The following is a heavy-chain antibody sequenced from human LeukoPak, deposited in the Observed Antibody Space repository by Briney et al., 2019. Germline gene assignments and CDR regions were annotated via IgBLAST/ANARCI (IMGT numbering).Heavy chain of an antibody. Sequence: GGSLRLSYAASGFTVSSNYMSWVRQAPGKGLEWVSVIYSGGSTYYADSVKGRFTISRDNSKNTLYLQMNSLRAEDTAVYYCARSGSVGPYYYYGMDVWGQGTTVTVSS. D-gene: IGHD3-10*01. CDR3: ARSGSVGPYYYYGMDV. V-gene: IGHV3-53*01. CDR2: IYSGGST. CDR1: GFTVSSNY. J-gene: IGHJ6*02.